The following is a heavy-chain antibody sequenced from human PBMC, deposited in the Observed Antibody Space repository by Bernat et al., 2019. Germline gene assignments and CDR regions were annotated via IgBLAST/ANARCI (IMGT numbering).Heavy chain of an antibody. CDR2: ISFDGRNK. V-gene: IGHV3-30*04. D-gene: IGHD5-12*01. J-gene: IGHJ6*03. CDR3: ARLGEIVPAALRGNSGYDKPSYYYYYTDV. CDR1: GFTFSNHA. Sequence: QVQLVESGGGVVQPGRSLRLSCAASGFTFSNHAMHWVRQAPGKGLEWVAAISFDGRNKYFADSVKGRFTISRDNSKNTLYVQMNSLRGEDTAVYFCARLGEIVPAALRGNSGYDKPSYYYYYTDVWGKGTTVTVSS.